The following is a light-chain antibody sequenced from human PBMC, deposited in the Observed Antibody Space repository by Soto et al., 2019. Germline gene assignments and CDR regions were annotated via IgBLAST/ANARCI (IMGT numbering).Light chain of an antibody. J-gene: IGLJ2*01. V-gene: IGLV1-44*01. CDR3: AAWDDSLRGLE. CDR1: SSNIGSNT. CDR2: NNS. Sequence: QPVLTQPPSASGTPGQMVTISCSGSSSNIGSNTVNWYQQLPGMAPKLLIYNNSQRPSGVPDRFSGSKSGTSASLAISGLQSEDEADYYCAAWDDSLRGLEFGGGTKVPVL.